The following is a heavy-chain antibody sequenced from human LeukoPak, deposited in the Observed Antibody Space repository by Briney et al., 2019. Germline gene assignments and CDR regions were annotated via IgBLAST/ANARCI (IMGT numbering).Heavy chain of an antibody. CDR2: ISGSGGST. Sequence: GGSLRLSCAASGFTFSTYAMSWVRQAPGKGLEWVSAISGSGGSTYYASSVKGRFTISRDNSKNTLYLQMNSLRAEDTAVYYYAKVYLDHPSRWGQGTLVTVSS. CDR1: GFTFSTYA. J-gene: IGHJ4*02. D-gene: IGHD2/OR15-2a*01. V-gene: IGHV3-23*01. CDR3: AKVYLDHPSR.